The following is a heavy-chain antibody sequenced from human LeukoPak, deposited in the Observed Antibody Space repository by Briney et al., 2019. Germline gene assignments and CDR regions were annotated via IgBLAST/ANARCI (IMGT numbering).Heavy chain of an antibody. CDR1: GFTFSSYA. D-gene: IGHD1-26*01. Sequence: GGSLRLACAASGFTFSSYAMSWVRQAPGKGLEWVSAISGSGGSTYYADSVKGRFPISRDNSKNTLYLQMNSLRAEDTAVYYCAKDGEWELQFFDYWGQGTLVTVSS. J-gene: IGHJ4*02. CDR3: AKDGEWELQFFDY. V-gene: IGHV3-23*01. CDR2: ISGSGGST.